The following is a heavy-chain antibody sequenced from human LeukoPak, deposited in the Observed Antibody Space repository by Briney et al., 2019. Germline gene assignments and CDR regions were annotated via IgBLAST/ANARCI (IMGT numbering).Heavy chain of an antibody. CDR1: GFTFDDYA. J-gene: IGHJ6*03. CDR3: ARVPSGYTLGYGYYYYYMDV. V-gene: IGHV3-9*01. CDR2: ISYNSDTI. Sequence: GGSLRLSCAASGFTFDDYAMHWVRQAPGKGLEWVSGISYNSDTIAYADSVKGRFTISRDNAKNSLYLQMNSLRAEDTAVYYCARVPSGYTLGYGYYYYYMDVWGKGTTVTVSS. D-gene: IGHD5-18*01.